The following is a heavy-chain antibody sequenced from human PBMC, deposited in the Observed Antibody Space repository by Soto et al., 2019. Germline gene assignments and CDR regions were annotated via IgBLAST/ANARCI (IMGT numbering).Heavy chain of an antibody. J-gene: IGHJ1*01. CDR2: IYYNGNT. CDR3: ARYQQYFQH. V-gene: IGHV4-59*08. Sequence: PSETLSLTCTVSGGSISGYYWSWIRQPPGKGLEWIGYIYYNGNTNYNPSLESRITISVDTSENQLSLKLRSVTAADTAVYYCARYQQYFQHWGQGTLVTVSS. CDR1: GGSISGYY.